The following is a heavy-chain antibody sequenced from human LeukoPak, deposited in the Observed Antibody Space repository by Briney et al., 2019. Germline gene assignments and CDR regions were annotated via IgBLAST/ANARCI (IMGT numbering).Heavy chain of an antibody. D-gene: IGHD3-16*01. J-gene: IGHJ5*02. V-gene: IGHV4-59*08. CDR1: GGSISLYY. CDR2: IYYSGST. CDR3: ERHLPRLGWFDP. Sequence: ASETLSLTCTVSGGSISLYYWSWIRQPPGKGLEWIGNIYYSGSTNYNPSLKSRVTISVDTSKNQLSLKLTSVTAADTAVYYCERHLPRLGWFDPWGQGTLATVSS.